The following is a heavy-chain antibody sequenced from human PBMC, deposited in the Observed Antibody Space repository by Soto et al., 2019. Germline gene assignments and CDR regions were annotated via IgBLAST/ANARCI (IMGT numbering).Heavy chain of an antibody. CDR1: GFTFSSYA. Sequence: GGSLRLSCAASGFTFSSYALGWVRQAPGRGLECVSAISGRGVSTFYADSVKGRFTISRDTSKNTLYLQMNTLTAEDTAVYYFAKDQRIWVRLVEYMDVWGRETRVTV. D-gene: IGHD3-10*01. J-gene: IGHJ6*02. V-gene: IGHV3-23*01. CDR2: ISGRGVST. CDR3: AKDQRIWVRLVEYMDV.